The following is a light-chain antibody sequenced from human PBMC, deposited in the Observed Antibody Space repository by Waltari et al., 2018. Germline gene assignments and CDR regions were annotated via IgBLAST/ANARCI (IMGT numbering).Light chain of an antibody. J-gene: IGKJ2*01. V-gene: IGKV2-30*01. CDR3: MQGTHWPYT. Sequence: DVVMTQSPLSLPVTLGHPASISCKSSLSLVYSAGNTHLNWFQQRPGQSPRRLIYRVSNRDSGVPDRFSGSGSGTDFTLIISRVEAEDVGVYYCMQGTHWPYTFGQGTKLDIK. CDR1: LSLVYSAGNTH. CDR2: RVS.